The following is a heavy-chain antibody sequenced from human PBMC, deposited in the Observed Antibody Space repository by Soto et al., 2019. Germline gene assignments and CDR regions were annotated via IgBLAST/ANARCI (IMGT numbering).Heavy chain of an antibody. CDR1: GFTFSSYA. CDR3: ARQGAYDFWSGYPSRYGMDV. CDR2: ISYDGSNK. J-gene: IGHJ6*02. Sequence: GGSLRLSCAASGFTFSSYAMHWVRQAPGKGLEWVAVISYDGSNKYYADSVKGRFTISRDNSKNTLYLQMNSLRAEDTAVYYCARQGAYDFWSGYPSRYGMDVWGQGTTVTVSS. D-gene: IGHD3-3*01. V-gene: IGHV3-30-3*01.